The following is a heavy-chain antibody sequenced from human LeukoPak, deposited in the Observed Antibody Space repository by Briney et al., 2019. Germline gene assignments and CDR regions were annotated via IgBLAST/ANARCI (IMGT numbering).Heavy chain of an antibody. Sequence: SETPSLTCTVSGGSISGYYWSWIRQPPGKGLEWIGEINHSGSTNYNPSLKSRVTISVDTSKNQFSLKLSSVTAADTAVYYCARGGFGELPNWFDPWGQGTLVTVSS. CDR3: ARGGFGELPNWFDP. D-gene: IGHD3-10*01. J-gene: IGHJ5*02. CDR1: GGSISGYY. CDR2: INHSGST. V-gene: IGHV4-34*01.